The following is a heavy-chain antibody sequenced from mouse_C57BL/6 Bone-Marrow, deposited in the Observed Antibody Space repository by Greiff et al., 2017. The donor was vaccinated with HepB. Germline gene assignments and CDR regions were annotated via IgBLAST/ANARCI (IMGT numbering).Heavy chain of an antibody. CDR1: GYTFTSYW. J-gene: IGHJ4*01. Sequence: VKLQESGAELVKPGASVKLSCKASGYTFTSYWMHWVKQRPGQGLEWIGMIHPNSGSTNYNEKFKSKATLTVDKSSSTAYMQLSSLTSEDSAVYYCARSRGYAMDYWGKGTSVTVSS. CDR2: IHPNSGST. V-gene: IGHV1-64*01. CDR3: ARSRGYAMDY.